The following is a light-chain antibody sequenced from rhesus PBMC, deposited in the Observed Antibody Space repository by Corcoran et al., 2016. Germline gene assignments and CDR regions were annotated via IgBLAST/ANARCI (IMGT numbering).Light chain of an antibody. CDR1: QSVSSS. CDR2: GAS. CDR3: LQHSNWPWT. Sequence: EIVMTQSPATLSLSPGERATLSCRASQSVSSSLAWYQQKPGKAPRLHIYGASSRATGIPDRFSGSGSGTDFTLTISSLEPEDVAVYYCLQHSNWPWTFGQGTKVEIK. J-gene: IGKJ1*01. V-gene: IGKV3-24*01.